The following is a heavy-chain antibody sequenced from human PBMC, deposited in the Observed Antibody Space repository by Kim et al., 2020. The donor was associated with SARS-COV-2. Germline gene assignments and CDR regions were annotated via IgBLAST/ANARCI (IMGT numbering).Heavy chain of an antibody. CDR1: GFTFSSYA. Sequence: GGSLRLSCAASGFTFSSYAMSWVRQAPGKGLEWVSAISGSGGSTYYADSVKGRFTISRDNSKNTLYLQMNSLRAEDTAVYYCAKAPNYDFWSGYEFFDYWGQGTLVTVSS. V-gene: IGHV3-23*01. J-gene: IGHJ4*02. CDR3: AKAPNYDFWSGYEFFDY. CDR2: ISGSGGST. D-gene: IGHD3-3*01.